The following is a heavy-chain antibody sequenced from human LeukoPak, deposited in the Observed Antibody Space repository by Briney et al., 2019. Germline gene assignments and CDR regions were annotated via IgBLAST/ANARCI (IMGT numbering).Heavy chain of an antibody. J-gene: IGHJ4*02. CDR3: ARGRQLRPSDY. D-gene: IGHD6-13*01. Sequence: GGSLRLSCAASGFTFSSYAMSWVRQAPGKGLEWVSGISGSGGSTYYADSVKGRFTISRDNAKNSLYLEMNSLRAEDTALYYCARGRQLRPSDYWGQGTLVTVSS. CDR1: GFTFSSYA. V-gene: IGHV3-23*01. CDR2: ISGSGGST.